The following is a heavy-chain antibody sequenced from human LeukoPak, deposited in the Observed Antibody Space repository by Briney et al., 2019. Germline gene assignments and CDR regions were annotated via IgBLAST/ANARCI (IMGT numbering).Heavy chain of an antibody. D-gene: IGHD4-17*01. CDR3: ARVGTVTADY. V-gene: IGHV1-46*01. J-gene: IGHJ4*02. Sequence: ASVKVSCKASGGTFSSYAISWVRQAPGQGLEWMGIINPSGGSTSYAQKFQGRVTMTRDTSTSTVYMELSSLRSEDTAVYYCARVGTVTADYWGQGTLVTVSS. CDR1: GGTFSSYA. CDR2: INPSGGST.